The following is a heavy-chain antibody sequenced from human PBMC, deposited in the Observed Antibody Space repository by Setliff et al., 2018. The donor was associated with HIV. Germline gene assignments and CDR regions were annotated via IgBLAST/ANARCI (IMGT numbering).Heavy chain of an antibody. CDR3: ATDVPYSGGALNN. CDR1: GFTFSNAW. J-gene: IGHJ3*02. Sequence: GGSLRLSCAASGFTFSNAWMNWVRQAPGKGLEWVGRIKSKTDGGTTDYAASVKGRFTISRDDSKNTVYLQMHGLKIEDTALYYCATDVPYSGGALNNWGQGTVVTVSS. V-gene: IGHV3-15*07. CDR2: IKSKTDGGTT. D-gene: IGHD2-21*01.